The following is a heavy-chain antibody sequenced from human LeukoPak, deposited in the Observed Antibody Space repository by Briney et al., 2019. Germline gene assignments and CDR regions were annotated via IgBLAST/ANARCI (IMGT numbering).Heavy chain of an antibody. D-gene: IGHD4-17*01. V-gene: IGHV3-9*01. J-gene: IGHJ4*02. CDR1: GFTFDDYA. Sequence: PGRSLRLSCAASGFTFDDYAMHWVRPAPGKGLEWVSGISWNSGSIGYADSVKGRFTISRDNAKNSLYLQMNSLRAEDTAVYYCASTTPTWGQGTLVTVSS. CDR3: ASTTPT. CDR2: ISWNSGSI.